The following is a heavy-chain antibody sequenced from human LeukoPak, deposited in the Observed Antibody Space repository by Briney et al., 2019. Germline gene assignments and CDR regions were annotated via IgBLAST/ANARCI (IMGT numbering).Heavy chain of an antibody. CDR1: GGSISSSSYY. CDR3: ARQGLSGSWWFDP. CDR2: IYYSGST. J-gene: IGHJ5*02. Sequence: SETLSLTCTVSGGSISSSSYYWGWIRQPPGKGLEWIGSIYYSGSTYYNPSLKSRVTISVDTSKNQFSLKLSSVTAADTAVYYCARQGLSGSWWFDPWGQGTLVTVSS. D-gene: IGHD2-2*03. V-gene: IGHV4-39*01.